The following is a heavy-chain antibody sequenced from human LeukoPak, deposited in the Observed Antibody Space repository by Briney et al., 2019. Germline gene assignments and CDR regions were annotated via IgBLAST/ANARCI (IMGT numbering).Heavy chain of an antibody. CDR1: GFTFSSYE. V-gene: IGHV3-48*03. Sequence: PGGSLRLSCVASGFTFSSYEMSWIRQAPGKGPEWISYITDDGETTYYGDSVRGRFVISRDNAKNSLYLQLNSPGVQDTAVYYCVRKGNFDTWGQGTLVTVSS. CDR2: ITDDGETT. CDR3: VRKGNFDT. J-gene: IGHJ4*02.